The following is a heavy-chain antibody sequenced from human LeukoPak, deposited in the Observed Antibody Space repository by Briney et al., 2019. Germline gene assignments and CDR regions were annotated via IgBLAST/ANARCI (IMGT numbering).Heavy chain of an antibody. D-gene: IGHD2-2*01. V-gene: IGHV4-38-2*02. CDR1: GYSISSGYY. CDR2: IYHSGST. Sequence: SETLSLTCTVSGYSISSGYYWGWIRQPPGKGLEWIGSIYHSGSTYYNPSLKSRVIISVDTSKNQFSLKLSSVTAADTAVYYCARLDLGYCSSTSCYHGDYWGQGTLVTVSS. J-gene: IGHJ4*02. CDR3: ARLDLGYCSSTSCYHGDY.